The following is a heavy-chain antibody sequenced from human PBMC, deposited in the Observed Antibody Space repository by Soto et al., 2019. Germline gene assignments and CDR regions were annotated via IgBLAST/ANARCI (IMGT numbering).Heavy chain of an antibody. Sequence: GASVKVSCKGSGYTFTSYGMSWVRQAPGQGLEWMGWISAYNGNTNYAQKLQGRVTMTTDTSASTAYMELRSLRSDDTAVYYCARDSHRSGSYHRADYWGQATLVTVSS. V-gene: IGHV1-18*01. J-gene: IGHJ4*02. D-gene: IGHD3-10*01. CDR1: GYTFTSYG. CDR2: ISAYNGNT. CDR3: ARDSHRSGSYHRADY.